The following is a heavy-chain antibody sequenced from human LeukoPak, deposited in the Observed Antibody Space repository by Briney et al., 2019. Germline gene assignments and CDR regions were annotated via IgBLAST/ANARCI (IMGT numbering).Heavy chain of an antibody. CDR2: IYYNGST. CDR1: GGSISNGDYY. D-gene: IGHD3-10*01. Sequence: SQPLSLTCTVSGGSISNGDYYWSWIPQPPGKGLEWIGYIYYNGSTYHNPSLKSRVTISVDTPKNHFSPKMSSVAGAATAGYYCARAPWGWFGEGGIDYWGQGTLVTVSS. J-gene: IGHJ4*02. V-gene: IGHV4-30-4*08. CDR3: ARAPWGWFGEGGIDY.